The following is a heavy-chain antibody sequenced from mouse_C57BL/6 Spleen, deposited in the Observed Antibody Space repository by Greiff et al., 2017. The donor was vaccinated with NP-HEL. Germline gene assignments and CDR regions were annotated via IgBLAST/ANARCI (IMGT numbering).Heavy chain of an antibody. Sequence: EVKLMESGPGLVKPSQSLSLTCSVTGYSITSGYYWNWIRQFPGNKLEWMGYISYDGSNNYNPSLKNRISITRDTSKNQFFLKLNSVTTEDTATYYCASTTVVAGYYAMDYWGQGTSVTVSS. CDR1: GYSITSGYY. CDR2: ISYDGSN. J-gene: IGHJ4*01. CDR3: ASTTVVAGYYAMDY. V-gene: IGHV3-6*01. D-gene: IGHD1-1*01.